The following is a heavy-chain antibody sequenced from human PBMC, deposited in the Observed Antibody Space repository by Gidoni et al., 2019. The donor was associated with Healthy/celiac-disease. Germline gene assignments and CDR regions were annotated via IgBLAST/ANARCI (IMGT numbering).Heavy chain of an antibody. CDR2: IWYDGSNK. Sequence: QVQLVESGGGVVQPGRSLRLSCAASGFPFSSYGMHWVRQAPGKGLELVAVIWYDGSNKYYADSVKGRFTISRDNSKNTLYLQMNSLRAEDTAVYYCARDSMDTAMVPGDYWGQGTLVTVSS. CDR1: GFPFSSYG. V-gene: IGHV3-33*01. D-gene: IGHD5-18*01. CDR3: ARDSMDTAMVPGDY. J-gene: IGHJ4*02.